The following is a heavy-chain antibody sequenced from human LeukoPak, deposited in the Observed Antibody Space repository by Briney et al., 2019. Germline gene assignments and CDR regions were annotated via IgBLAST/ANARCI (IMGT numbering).Heavy chain of an antibody. CDR3: ARVGVSRRLIYCFDY. CDR2: INPNSGGT. Sequence: ASVTDSRKASGYTFTGYYMHWVRQAPGQGLEWMGWINPNSGGTNYAQKFQGRVTMTRDTSISTAYMELSRLRSDDTAVYYCARVGVSRRLIYCFDYWGEGSLVTVSS. CDR1: GYTFTGYY. V-gene: IGHV1-2*02. D-gene: IGHD3-3*01. J-gene: IGHJ4*02.